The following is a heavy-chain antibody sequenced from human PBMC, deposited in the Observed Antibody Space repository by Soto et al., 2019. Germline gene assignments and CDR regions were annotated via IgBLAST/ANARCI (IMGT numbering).Heavy chain of an antibody. CDR1: GGSISSGDYY. J-gene: IGHJ4*02. V-gene: IGHV4-30-4*01. CDR2: IYYSGST. Sequence: QVQLQESGPGLVKPSQTLSLTCTVSGGSISSGDYYWSWIRQPPGKGLEWIGYIYYSGSTYYNPSLKSRVTISVDTSKNQFSLKLSSVTAADTAVYYCARAPTPIFGVVSSYFDYWGQGTLVTVSS. D-gene: IGHD3-3*01. CDR3: ARAPTPIFGVVSSYFDY.